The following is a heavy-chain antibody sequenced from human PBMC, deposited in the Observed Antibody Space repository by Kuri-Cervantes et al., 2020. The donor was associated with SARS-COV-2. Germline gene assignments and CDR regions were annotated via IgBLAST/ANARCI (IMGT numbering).Heavy chain of an antibody. V-gene: IGHV4-34*01. D-gene: IGHD4-17*01. CDR2: INHRGST. CDR1: GFLFSASA. J-gene: IGHJ6*03. CDR3: ARAYGFLRYIYYMDV. Sequence: GSLRLSCEVSGFLFSASAIHWVRQGSGKGLEWVGEINHRGSTNYNPSLKSRVTISVDTSSKQFSLNLSSVTAADTAVYYCARAYGFLRYIYYMDVWGRGTTVTVSS.